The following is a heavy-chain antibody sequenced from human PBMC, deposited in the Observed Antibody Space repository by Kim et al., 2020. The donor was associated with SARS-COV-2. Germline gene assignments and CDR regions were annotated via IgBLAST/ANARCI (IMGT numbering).Heavy chain of an antibody. CDR1: GGSFSGYY. J-gene: IGHJ5*02. V-gene: IGHV4-34*01. CDR3: ARGGRIAAAGNYWFDP. CDR2: INHSGST. Sequence: SETLSLTCAVYGGSFSGYYWSWIRQPPGKGLEWIGEINHSGSTNYNPSLKSRVTISVDTSKNQFSLKLSSVTAADTAVYYCARGGRIAAAGNYWFDPWGQGTLVTVSS. D-gene: IGHD6-13*01.